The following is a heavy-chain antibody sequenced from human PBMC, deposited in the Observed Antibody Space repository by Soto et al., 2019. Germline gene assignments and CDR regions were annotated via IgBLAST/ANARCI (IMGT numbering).Heavy chain of an antibody. CDR1: GGTFTSYT. D-gene: IGHD3-10*01. V-gene: IGHV1-69*02. J-gene: IGHJ4*02. CDR3: ATSYGSGSAHFDY. Sequence: QVQLVQSGAEVKMPGSSVKVSCTVSGGTFTSYTFSWVRQVPGQGLEWMGRIIPILRMADFAQKFQGRVTINADESTSTVYMKLSSLRSEDTAVYYCATSYGSGSAHFDYWGQGTLVTVS. CDR2: IIPILRMA.